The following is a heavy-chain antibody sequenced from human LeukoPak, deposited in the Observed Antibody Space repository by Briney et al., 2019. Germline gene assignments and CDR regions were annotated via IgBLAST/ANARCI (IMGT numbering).Heavy chain of an antibody. CDR2: IYSGGST. J-gene: IGHJ4*02. V-gene: IGHV3-66*01. D-gene: IGHD6-13*01. CDR3: ARDQGGEYSSSWFDF. CDR1: GFTVSSNY. Sequence: PGGSLRLSCAASGFTVSSNYMTWIRQAPGKGLEWASTIYSGGSTYYVDSVKGRFTISRDSSKNTLYLQMSSLRDDDTAVYYCARDQGGEYSSSWFDFWGQGTLVTVSS.